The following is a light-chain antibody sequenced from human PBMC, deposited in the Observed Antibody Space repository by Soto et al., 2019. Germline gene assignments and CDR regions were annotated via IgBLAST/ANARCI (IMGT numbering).Light chain of an antibody. V-gene: IGLV2-14*03. CDR1: SSDVGGHNF. J-gene: IGLJ1*01. Sequence: QSALTQPASVSGSPGQSITIPCTGTSSDVGGHNFVSWYQHHPGKAPKLMIYDVTNRPSGVSDRFSGSKSGNTASPTISGLQAEDEDDYFCSSYTTSTTFYVFGTGTKFTVL. CDR3: SSYTTSTTFYV. CDR2: DVT.